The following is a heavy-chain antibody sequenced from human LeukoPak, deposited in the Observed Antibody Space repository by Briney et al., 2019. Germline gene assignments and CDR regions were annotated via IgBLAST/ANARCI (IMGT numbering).Heavy chain of an antibody. CDR1: GFTFSSYW. V-gene: IGHV3-21*01. D-gene: IGHD5-18*01. J-gene: IGHJ6*03. Sequence: PGGSLRLSCAASGFTFSSYWMNWVRQAPGKGLEWVSSISSSGSYKYYADSVKGRFTISRDNAKSSLYLQMNSLRAEDTAVYYCARDQKEYTYGFRSGYSDYYYMDVWGKGTTVTVSS. CDR2: ISSSGSYK. CDR3: ARDQKEYTYGFRSGYSDYYYMDV.